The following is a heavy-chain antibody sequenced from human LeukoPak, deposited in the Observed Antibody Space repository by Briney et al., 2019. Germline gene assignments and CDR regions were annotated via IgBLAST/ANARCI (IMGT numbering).Heavy chain of an antibody. V-gene: IGHV3-23*01. CDR3: XXXXXXXXXVGSEWFDP. J-gene: IGHJ5*02. CDR2: ISGSGGST. Sequence: PGGSLRLSCAASGFTFSSYAMSWVRQAPGKGLEWVSAISGSGGSTYYADSVKGRFTISRDNSKNTLYLQMNSLRAEDTAVYYXXXXXXXXXXVGSEWFDPWGQGTLVTVSS. CDR1: GFTFSSYA. D-gene: IGHD6-25*01.